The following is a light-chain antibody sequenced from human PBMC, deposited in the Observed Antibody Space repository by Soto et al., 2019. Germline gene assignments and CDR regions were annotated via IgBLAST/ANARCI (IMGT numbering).Light chain of an antibody. CDR1: TSDIGFYDY. Sequence: QSALTQPASVSGSPGQSLTISCTGTTSDIGFYDYVSWYQQYPGKAPKLVIYEVSNRPSGIPDRFSGSKSGNTASLTISGLQAEDEAEYYCSLYTTDSTYVFGTGTKLTVL. J-gene: IGLJ1*01. CDR3: SLYTTDSTYV. V-gene: IGLV2-14*01. CDR2: EVS.